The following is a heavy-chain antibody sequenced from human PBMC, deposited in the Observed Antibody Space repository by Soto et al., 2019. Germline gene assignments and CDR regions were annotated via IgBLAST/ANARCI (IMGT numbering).Heavy chain of an antibody. D-gene: IGHD2-2*01. CDR1: GFTFSNVW. CDR3: VKALPHANSRFQS. CDR2: TKSRTENETT. Sequence: PGGSLRLSCAASGFTFSNVWLSWVRQGPGKGLERLGRTKSRTENETTDYASHARGRFIISRDHSKNMLYLQLNSLKSEDIGVYYSVKALPHANSRFQSWG. V-gene: IGHV3-15*01. J-gene: IGHJ5*01.